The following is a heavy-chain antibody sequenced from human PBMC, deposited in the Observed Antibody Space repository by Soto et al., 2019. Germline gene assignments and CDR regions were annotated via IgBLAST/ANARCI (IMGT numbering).Heavy chain of an antibody. CDR3: ARTGWSGYYSLYYYYYYYMDV. D-gene: IGHD3-3*01. Sequence: GASVKVSCKASGYTFTSYAMHWVRQAPGQRLEWMGWINAGNGNTKYSQKFQGRVTMTRNTSISTAYMELSSLRSEDTAVYYCARTGWSGYYSLYYYYYYYMDVWGKGTTVTVSS. V-gene: IGHV1-3*01. J-gene: IGHJ6*03. CDR2: INAGNGNT. CDR1: GYTFTSYA.